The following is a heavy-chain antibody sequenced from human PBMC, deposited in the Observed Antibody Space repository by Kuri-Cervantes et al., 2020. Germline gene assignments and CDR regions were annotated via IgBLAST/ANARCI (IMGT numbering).Heavy chain of an antibody. V-gene: IGHV1-8*01. CDR2: MNPNSGNT. CDR1: GYTFTSYD. CDR3: ARAPRTGYSSSWYRDYYYYGMDV. D-gene: IGHD6-13*01. Sequence: SVKVSCKASGYTFTSYDINWVRQATGQGLEWMGWMNPNSGNTGYAQKFQGRVTMTRNTSISTAYMELSSLRSEDTAVYYCARAPRTGYSSSWYRDYYYYGMDVWGQGTTVTVSS. J-gene: IGHJ6*02.